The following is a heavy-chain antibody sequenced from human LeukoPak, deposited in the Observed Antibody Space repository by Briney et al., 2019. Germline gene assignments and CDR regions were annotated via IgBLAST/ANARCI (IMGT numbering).Heavy chain of an antibody. J-gene: IGHJ4*02. CDR1: GFPFSNYW. Sequence: GGSLRLSCVASGFPFSNYWMTWVRQAPGKGLEWVANIKQDGSKKSYVDSVKGRFTISRDNAKNSLYLQMNSLRAEDTAIYYCTRVGYIDEGIDYWGQGTLVTVSS. D-gene: IGHD5-24*01. CDR3: TRVGYIDEGIDY. V-gene: IGHV3-7*04. CDR2: IKQDGSKK.